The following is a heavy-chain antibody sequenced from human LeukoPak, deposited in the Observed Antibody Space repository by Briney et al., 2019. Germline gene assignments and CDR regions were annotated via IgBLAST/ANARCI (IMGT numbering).Heavy chain of an antibody. D-gene: IGHD3-22*01. J-gene: IGHJ4*02. Sequence: ASVKVSCKASGYTFTSYGISWVRQAPGQGLEWMGWISAYNGNTNYAQKLQGRVTMTTDTSTSTAYMELRSLRSDDTAVYYCARDQYDGSGYYGVFDYWGQGTLVTVSS. CDR1: GYTFTSYG. CDR2: ISAYNGNT. CDR3: ARDQYDGSGYYGVFDY. V-gene: IGHV1-18*01.